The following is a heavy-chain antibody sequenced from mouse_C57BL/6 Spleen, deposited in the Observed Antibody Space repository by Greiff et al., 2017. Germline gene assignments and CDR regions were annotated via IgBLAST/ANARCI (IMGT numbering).Heavy chain of an antibody. D-gene: IGHD2-3*01. CDR3: ASKLDGYYDDY. J-gene: IGHJ2*01. CDR2: IHPNSGST. CDR1: GYTFTSYW. Sequence: QVQLQQPGAELVKPGASVKLSCKASGYTFTSYWMHWVKQRPGQGLEWIGMIHPNSGSTNYNEKFKSKATLTVDKSSSTAYMQLSSLTSEDSAVYYCASKLDGYYDDYWGQGTTLTVSS. V-gene: IGHV1-64*01.